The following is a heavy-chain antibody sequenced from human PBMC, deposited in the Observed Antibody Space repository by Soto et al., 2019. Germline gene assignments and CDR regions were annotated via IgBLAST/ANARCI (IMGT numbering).Heavy chain of an antibody. J-gene: IGHJ5*02. CDR1: GGTFSSYT. CDR3: TRDGGITIFGVVPNWFDP. CDR2: IIPILGIA. V-gene: IGHV1-69*10. Sequence: SVKVSCKASGGTFSSYTISWVRQAPGQGLEWMGGIIPILGIANYAQKFQGRVTITADKSTSTAYMELSSLRSEDTAVYYCTRDGGITIFGVVPNWFDPWGQGTLVTVSS. D-gene: IGHD3-3*01.